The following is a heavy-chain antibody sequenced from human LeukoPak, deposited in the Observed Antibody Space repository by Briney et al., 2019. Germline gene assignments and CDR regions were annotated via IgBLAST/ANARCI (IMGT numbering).Heavy chain of an antibody. CDR2: IYHSGST. Sequence: SETLSLTCSVSGYSMSSDYYWGWIRQPPGKGLEWIGSIYHSGSTYYNPSLKSRVTISVDTSKTQFSLKLSSVTAADTAVYYCARGRRGKYYYDSSGYGYFDYWGQGTLVTVSS. CDR1: GYSMSSDYY. V-gene: IGHV4-38-2*02. J-gene: IGHJ4*02. CDR3: ARGRRGKYYYDSSGYGYFDY. D-gene: IGHD3-22*01.